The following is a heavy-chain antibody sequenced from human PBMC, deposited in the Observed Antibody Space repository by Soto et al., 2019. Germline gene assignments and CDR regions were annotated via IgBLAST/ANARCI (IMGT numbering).Heavy chain of an antibody. V-gene: IGHV3-74*01. CDR3: TRSIQH. J-gene: IGHJ1*01. Sequence: TGXSLRLSCAASGFTFSSYSMHWVRQVPGKGLVWVSRIIGDESLRDYADFVRGRFTISRDNAKNMLYLQMNSLTVEDTAIYYCTRSIQHWGQGTLVTVSS. CDR1: GFTFSSYS. CDR2: IIGDESLR.